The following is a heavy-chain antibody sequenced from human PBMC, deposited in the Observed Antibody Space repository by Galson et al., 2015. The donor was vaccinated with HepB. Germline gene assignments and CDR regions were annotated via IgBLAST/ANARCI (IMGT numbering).Heavy chain of an antibody. CDR2: IKQDGSEK. CDR1: GFTFSRYW. Sequence: SLRLSCAASGFTFSRYWMSWVRQAPGKGLEWVANIKQDGSEKYYVDSAKGRFTISRDNSKSTLYLQMNSLRAEDTAVYYCAKDGALGGSWFMIDYWGQGTLVTVSS. J-gene: IGHJ4*02. CDR3: AKDGALGGSWFMIDY. D-gene: IGHD6-13*01. V-gene: IGHV3-7*04.